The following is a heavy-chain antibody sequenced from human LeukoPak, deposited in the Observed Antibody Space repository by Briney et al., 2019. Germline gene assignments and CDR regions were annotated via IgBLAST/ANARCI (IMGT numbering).Heavy chain of an antibody. J-gene: IGHJ6*03. CDR2: IKEDGTEK. CDR1: GFTFNSYW. V-gene: IGHV3-7*01. D-gene: IGHD3-9*01. CDR3: ARDHHDVLTGYYSNYYNYYYMDV. Sequence: GGSLRLSCGASGFTFNSYWMSWVRQAPGKGLEWVANIKEDGTEKYYVDSVRGRFTLSRDNAENSLYLQMRSLRAEDTAVYYCARDHHDVLTGYYSNYYNYYYMDVWGKGTTVTVSS.